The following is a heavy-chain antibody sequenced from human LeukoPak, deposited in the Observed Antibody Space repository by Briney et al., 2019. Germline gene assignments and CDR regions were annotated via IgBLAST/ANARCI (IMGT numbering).Heavy chain of an antibody. J-gene: IGHJ6*02. CDR3: VRGGSGYYGYYYYYGMDV. CDR2: IYYDGKT. V-gene: IGHV4-39*01. CDR1: GDSMSNSNSY. Sequence: SETLSLTCTVSGDSMSNSNSYWAWNRQPPGKGLEWIGSIYYDGKTYYSPSLRSRVTVSADTSKSQFSLKLSSVTAADTAVYYCVRGGSGYYGYYYYYGMDVWGQGTTVTVSS. D-gene: IGHD3-22*01.